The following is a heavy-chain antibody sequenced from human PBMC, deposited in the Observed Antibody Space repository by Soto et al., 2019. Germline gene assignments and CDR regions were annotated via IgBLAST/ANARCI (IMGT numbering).Heavy chain of an antibody. CDR1: GYSFTSYR. CDR3: AGGGVRGVITRTRDYYGMDV. CDR2: IYPGDSDT. Sequence: GESLKIYCKGSGYSFTSYRISWVRQMPGKGLEWMGIIYPGDSDTRYSPSFQGQVTISADKSISTAYLQWSSLKASDTAMYYCAGGGVRGVITRTRDYYGMDVWGQGTTVTVSS. D-gene: IGHD3-10*01. J-gene: IGHJ6*02. V-gene: IGHV5-51*01.